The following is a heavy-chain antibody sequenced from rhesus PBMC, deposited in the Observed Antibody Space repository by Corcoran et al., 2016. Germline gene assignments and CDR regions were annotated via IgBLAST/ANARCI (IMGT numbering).Heavy chain of an antibody. CDR1: GYSISSGYG. Sequence: QLQLQESGPGLVKPSETLSLTCAVSGYSISSGYGWSWIRQPPGKGLECIGYISYSGSTSYNPSLKIRVTISRDTSKNQFSLQLSSVTAADTAVYYCASLYSRGWYTNPDYWGQGVLVTVSS. D-gene: IGHD6-31*01. CDR3: ASLYSRGWYTNPDY. CDR2: ISYSGST. J-gene: IGHJ4*01. V-gene: IGHV4-122*02.